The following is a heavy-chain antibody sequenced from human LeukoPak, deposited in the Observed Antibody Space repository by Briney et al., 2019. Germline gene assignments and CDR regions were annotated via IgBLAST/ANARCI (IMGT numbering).Heavy chain of an antibody. CDR3: VKKGQADDDGKPD. D-gene: IGHD1-1*01. CDR1: GFTVSSNY. Sequence: GGSLRLSCAASGFTVSSNYMNWVRQAPGKGLEWVSIIYSGGSTYYADSVKGRFTISRDTSKNTLYLQMNSLRAEDTAVYYCVKKGQADDDGKPDWGQGTLVTVSS. CDR2: IYSGGST. J-gene: IGHJ4*02. V-gene: IGHV3-53*01.